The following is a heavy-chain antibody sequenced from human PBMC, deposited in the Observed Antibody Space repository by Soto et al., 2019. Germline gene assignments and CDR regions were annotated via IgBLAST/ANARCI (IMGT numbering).Heavy chain of an antibody. CDR3: ARENRLGTYYFDY. V-gene: IGHV4-30-2*01. Sequence: QLQLQESGSGLVKPSQTLSLTCAVSGGSISSAGYSWSWIRQPPGRGLEWIGYIFHTGSTYYNPSLKSRVTISIDRSKNQFSLKLSSVTAADTAVYYCARENRLGTYYFDYWGQGTLVTVSS. CDR1: GGSISSAGYS. D-gene: IGHD7-27*01. J-gene: IGHJ4*02. CDR2: IFHTGST.